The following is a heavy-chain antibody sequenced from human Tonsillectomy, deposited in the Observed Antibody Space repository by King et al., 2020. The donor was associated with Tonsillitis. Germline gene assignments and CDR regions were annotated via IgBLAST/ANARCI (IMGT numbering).Heavy chain of an antibody. D-gene: IGHD2-21*01. V-gene: IGHV3-9*01. Sequence: VQLVESGGGLVQPGRSLRLSCEASGLTFDDYGMHWVRQAPGKGLEWVSGISWNGGYIDYAVSVKGRFTISRDNAKNSLYLLMNSVRAEDTALYFCAKDVTAGNSYFSILDVWGHGTTVTVSS. CDR1: GLTFDDYG. CDR3: AKDVTAGNSYFSILDV. CDR2: ISWNGGYI. J-gene: IGHJ6*02.